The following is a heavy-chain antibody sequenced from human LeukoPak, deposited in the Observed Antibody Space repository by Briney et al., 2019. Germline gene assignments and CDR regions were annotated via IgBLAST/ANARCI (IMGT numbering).Heavy chain of an antibody. V-gene: IGHV1-46*01. D-gene: IGHD1-7*01. CDR2: INPSGGST. J-gene: IGHJ4*02. CDR1: GYTFTSYY. CDR3: AKTGTTPKGSHYYFDY. Sequence: PMASVKVSCKASGYTFTSYYMHWVRQAPGQGLEWMGIINPSGGSTSNAQKFQGRVTMTSDMSTSTVYMELSSLRSEDTAVYYCAKTGTTPKGSHYYFDYWGQGTLVTVSS.